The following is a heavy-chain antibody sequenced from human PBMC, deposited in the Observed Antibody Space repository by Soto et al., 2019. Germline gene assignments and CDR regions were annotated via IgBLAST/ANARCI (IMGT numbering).Heavy chain of an antibody. CDR1: GFTVSNNY. CDR2: IYSGGYT. CDR3: ATSRGGGGY. J-gene: IGHJ4*02. Sequence: EVQLVESGGGLIQPGGSLRLSCAVSGFTVSNNYMSWVRQAPGKGLEGVSVIYSGGYTAYGDSVKGRFTISRDNSKNTLNLQKNRGGAEDRALFFWATSRGGGGYWGQGTLVTVSS. D-gene: IGHD2-2*01. V-gene: IGHV3-53*01.